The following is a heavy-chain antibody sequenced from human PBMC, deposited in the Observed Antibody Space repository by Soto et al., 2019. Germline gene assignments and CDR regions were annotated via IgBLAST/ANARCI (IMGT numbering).Heavy chain of an antibody. CDR1: GGSFSGYY. Sequence: SETLSLTCAVYGGSFSGYYWSWIRQPPGKGLEWIGEINHSGSTNYNPSLKSRVTISVDTSKNQYSLKLSSVTAADTAVYYCAGGSGEFLSGDYMGIYYYYYDMDVWGKGTAVTVAS. CDR3: AGGSGEFLSGDYMGIYYYYYDMDV. D-gene: IGHD3-3*01. V-gene: IGHV4-34*01. J-gene: IGHJ6*03. CDR2: INHSGST.